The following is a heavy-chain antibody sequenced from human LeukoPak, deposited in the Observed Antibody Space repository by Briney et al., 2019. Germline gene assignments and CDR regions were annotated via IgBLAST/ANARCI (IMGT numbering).Heavy chain of an antibody. D-gene: IGHD1-1*01. CDR3: ARVEGTTGTTRVRWKYNWFDP. V-gene: IGHV1-69*05. J-gene: IGHJ5*02. CDR1: GGTFSSYA. CDR2: IIPIFGTA. Sequence: ASVKVSCKASGGTFSSYAISWVRQAPGQGLEWMGGIIPIFGTANYAQKFQGRVTITTDESTSTAYMELSSLRSEDTAVYYCARVEGTTGTTRVRWKYNWFDPWGQGTLVTVSS.